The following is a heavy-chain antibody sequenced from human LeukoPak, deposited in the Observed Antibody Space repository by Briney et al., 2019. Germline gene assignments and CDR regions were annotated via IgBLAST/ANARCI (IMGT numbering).Heavy chain of an antibody. CDR1: GFTFSTYP. Sequence: PGGSLRLSCEASGFTFSTYPLHWVRQAPGQGLEWVAVIAYDGTIKLYADSVKGRFTISRDDSKNTLYLQMNSLRAEDTAVYYCARDWGNRGDGMDVWGQGTTVTVSS. D-gene: IGHD1-14*01. CDR2: IAYDGTIK. J-gene: IGHJ6*02. CDR3: ARDWGNRGDGMDV. V-gene: IGHV3-30*14.